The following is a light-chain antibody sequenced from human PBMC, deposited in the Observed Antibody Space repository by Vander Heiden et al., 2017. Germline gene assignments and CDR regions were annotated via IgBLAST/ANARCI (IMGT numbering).Light chain of an antibody. V-gene: IGLV2-14*01. CDR2: DVS. Sequence: QSALTQPASVSGSPGQSITISCPGTSSDVGGYNYVAWYQQHPGKAPKLMIYDVSNRPSGVSNRFSGSKSGNTASLTISGLQAEDEADYYCSSYTSSNSVVFGGGTKLTVL. J-gene: IGLJ2*01. CDR3: SSYTSSNSVV. CDR1: SSDVGGYNY.